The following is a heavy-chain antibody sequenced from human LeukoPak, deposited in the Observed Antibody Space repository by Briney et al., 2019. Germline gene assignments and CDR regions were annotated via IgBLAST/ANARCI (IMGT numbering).Heavy chain of an antibody. D-gene: IGHD4-17*01. V-gene: IGHV4-59*01. CDR1: GGSISSYY. CDR3: AGLREDYEGSDAFDI. J-gene: IGHJ3*02. CDR2: IYYSGST. Sequence: PSETLSLTCTVSGGSISSYYWSWIRQPPGKGLEWIGYIYYSGSTNYNPSLKSRVTISVDTSKNQFSLKLSSVTAADTAVYYCAGLREDYEGSDAFDIWGQGTMVTVSS.